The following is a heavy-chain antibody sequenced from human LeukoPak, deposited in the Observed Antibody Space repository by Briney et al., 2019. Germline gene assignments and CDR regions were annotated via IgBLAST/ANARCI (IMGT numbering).Heavy chain of an antibody. CDR3: ARVGQWLASAQYFQH. Sequence: PSETLSLTCTVSGYSISSGYYWGWIRQPPGKGLEWIGSIYHSGSTYYNPSLKSRVTISVDTSKNQFSLKLSSVTAADTAVYYCARVGQWLASAQYFQHWGQGTLVTVSS. CDR2: IYHSGST. CDR1: GYSISSGYY. D-gene: IGHD6-19*01. J-gene: IGHJ1*01. V-gene: IGHV4-38-2*02.